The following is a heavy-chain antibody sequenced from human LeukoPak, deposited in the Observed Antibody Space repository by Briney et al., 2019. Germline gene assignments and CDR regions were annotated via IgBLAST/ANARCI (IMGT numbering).Heavy chain of an antibody. CDR3: AKDRIGDYYDSWGTFDI. CDR1: GFTFRSYS. Sequence: GGSLRLSCAAAGFTFRSYSMNWVRQAPGKGLEWVSAISGSGGSTYYADSVKGRFTISRDNSKNTLYLQMNSLRAEDTAVYYCAKDRIGDYYDSWGTFDIWGQGTMVTVSS. V-gene: IGHV3-23*01. J-gene: IGHJ3*02. CDR2: ISGSGGST. D-gene: IGHD3-22*01.